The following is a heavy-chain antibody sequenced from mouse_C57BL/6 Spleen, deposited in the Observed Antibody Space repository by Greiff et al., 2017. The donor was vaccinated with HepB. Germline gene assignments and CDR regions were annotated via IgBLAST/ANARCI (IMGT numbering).Heavy chain of an antibody. CDR3: ARQSYYYGSSYGPYWYFDV. CDR2: ISNGCGST. D-gene: IGHD1-1*01. CDR1: GFTFSDYY. Sequence: EVKLVESGGGLVQPGGSLKLSCAASGFTFSDYYMYWVRQTPEKRLEWVAYISNGCGSTYYPDNVKGRFTISRDNAKNTLYLQMSRLKSEDTAMYYCARQSYYYGSSYGPYWYFDVWGTGTTVTVSS. J-gene: IGHJ1*03. V-gene: IGHV5-12*01.